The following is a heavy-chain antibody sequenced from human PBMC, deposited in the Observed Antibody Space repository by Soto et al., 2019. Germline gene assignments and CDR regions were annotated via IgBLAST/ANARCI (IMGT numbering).Heavy chain of an antibody. D-gene: IGHD5-18*01. J-gene: IGHJ4*02. Sequence: GGSLRLSCAASGFTFSSYAMHWVRQAPGKGLEWVAVISYDGSNKYYADSVKGRFTISRDNSKNTLYLQMNSLRAEDTAVYYCAREGSYGFWVQQAPSYYFDYWGQGTLVTVSS. V-gene: IGHV3-30-3*01. CDR3: AREGSYGFWVQQAPSYYFDY. CDR1: GFTFSSYA. CDR2: ISYDGSNK.